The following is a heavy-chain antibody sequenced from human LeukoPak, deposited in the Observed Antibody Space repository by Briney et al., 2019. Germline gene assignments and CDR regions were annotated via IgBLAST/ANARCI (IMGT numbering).Heavy chain of an antibody. Sequence: PSETLSLTCTVSGGSISSYYWSWIRQPPGKGLEWIGYIYYSGSTNYNPSLKSRVTISVDTSKNQFSLKLSSVTAADTAVYYCARRSSVYLFFNIWAKGTMVT. V-gene: IGHV4-59*08. CDR1: GGSISSYY. D-gene: IGHD3-22*01. J-gene: IGHJ3*02. CDR3: ARRSSVYLFFNI. CDR2: IYYSGST.